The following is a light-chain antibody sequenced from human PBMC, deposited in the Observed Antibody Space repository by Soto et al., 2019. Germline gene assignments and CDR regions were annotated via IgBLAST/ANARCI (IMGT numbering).Light chain of an antibody. Sequence: QSVQTQPASVSGSPGQSITISCTGTSSDIGSYNLVSWYQQHPGKAPKLIIYEVSKRPSGVSNRFSGSKSGNTASLTISGIQAEDEADYYCCSYAGSSTYVFGTGTKVTVL. CDR1: SSDIGSYNL. CDR3: CSYAGSSTYV. V-gene: IGLV2-23*02. J-gene: IGLJ1*01. CDR2: EVS.